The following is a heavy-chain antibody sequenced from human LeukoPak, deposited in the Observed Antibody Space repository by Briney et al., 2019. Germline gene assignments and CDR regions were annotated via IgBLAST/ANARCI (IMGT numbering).Heavy chain of an antibody. CDR2: MNNDGGNT. J-gene: IGHJ4*02. CDR3: VRGGSSVSFDY. V-gene: IGHV3-74*01. D-gene: IGHD3-10*01. CDR1: GFTFSNYW. Sequence: GGSVRLTCAASGFTFSNYWMHWVRQTPGKGLVGVSRMNNDGGNTNYADAVKGRLTISRDNAKNTLYLQINSLRVEDTALYYCVRGGSSVSFDYWGQGTLVAVSS.